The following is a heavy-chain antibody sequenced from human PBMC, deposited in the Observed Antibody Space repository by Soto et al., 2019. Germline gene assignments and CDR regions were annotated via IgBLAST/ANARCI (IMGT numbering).Heavy chain of an antibody. V-gene: IGHV6-1*01. CDR1: GDSVSSNSAG. Sequence: SQTLSLTCVISGDSVSSNSAGWNWIRQSPSRGLEWLGRTYYKSKWNNDYALSVKSRITINPDTSKDQFSLHLYSVTPEDTAVYYCTGITWFRGMDVWGQGTPVTVSS. J-gene: IGHJ6*02. CDR3: TGITWFRGMDV. CDR2: TYYKSKWNN. D-gene: IGHD3-10*01.